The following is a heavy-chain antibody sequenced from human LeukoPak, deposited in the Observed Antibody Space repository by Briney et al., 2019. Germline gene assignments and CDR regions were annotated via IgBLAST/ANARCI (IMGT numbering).Heavy chain of an antibody. V-gene: IGHV3-11*04. J-gene: IGHJ4*02. CDR2: ISSGGSTI. Sequence: GGSLRLSCAASGFTFSDYYMSWIRQAPGKGLDWVSYISSGGSTIYYADSVKGRFTISRDNAKNSLYLQMNGLRAEDTAVYYCARPRVEYNTSSEDSWGQGTLVTVPS. D-gene: IGHD6-6*01. CDR3: ARPRVEYNTSSEDS. CDR1: GFTFSDYY.